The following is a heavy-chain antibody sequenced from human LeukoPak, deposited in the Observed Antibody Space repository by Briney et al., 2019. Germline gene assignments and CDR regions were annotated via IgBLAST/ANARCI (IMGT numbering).Heavy chain of an antibody. D-gene: IGHD4-23*01. CDR3: ARSPPSYGGVTYYFDY. V-gene: IGHV3-30*01. CDR2: ISYDGSNK. CDR1: GFTFSSYA. J-gene: IGHJ4*02. Sequence: GRSLRLSCAASGFTFSSYAMHWVRQAPGKGLEWVAVISYDGSNKYYADSVKGRFTISRDNSKNTLYLQMNSLRAEDTAVYYCARSPPSYGGVTYYFDYWGQGTLVTVSS.